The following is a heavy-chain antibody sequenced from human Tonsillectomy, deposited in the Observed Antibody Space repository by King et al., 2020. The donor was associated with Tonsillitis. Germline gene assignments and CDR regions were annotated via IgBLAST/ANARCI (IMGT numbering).Heavy chain of an antibody. CDR1: GYTFTSYY. V-gene: IGHV1-46*01. CDR3: ARDGGDYYDSSGYPTGGYYYGMDV. CDR2: INPSGGST. Sequence: QLVQSGAEVKKPGASVKVSCNASGYTFTSYYMHWVRQAPGQGLEWMGIINPSGGSTSYAQKFQGRVTMTRDTSTSTVYMELSSLRSEDTAVYYCARDGGDYYDSSGYPTGGYYYGMDVWGQGTTVTVSS. D-gene: IGHD3-22*01. J-gene: IGHJ6*02.